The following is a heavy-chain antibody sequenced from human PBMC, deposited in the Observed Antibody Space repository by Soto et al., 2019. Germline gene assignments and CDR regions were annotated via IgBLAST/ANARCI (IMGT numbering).Heavy chain of an antibody. CDR1: GGSISSGGYY. CDR3: ARFQYSYGGIFDY. CDR2: IYYSGST. D-gene: IGHD5-18*01. V-gene: IGHV4-31*03. Sequence: QVQLQESGPGLVKPSQTLSLTCTVSGGSISSGGYYWSWIRQHPAKGLEWIGYIYYSGSTYYNPSLKSRVTISVNTSKNQFSLKLSSVTAADTAVYYCARFQYSYGGIFDYWGQGTLVTVSS. J-gene: IGHJ4*02.